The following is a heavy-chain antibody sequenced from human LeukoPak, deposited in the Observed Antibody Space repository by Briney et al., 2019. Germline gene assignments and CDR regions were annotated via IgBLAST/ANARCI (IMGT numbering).Heavy chain of an antibody. V-gene: IGHV3-21*01. Sequence: GGSLRLSRAASGFSFGDYTMNWVRQAPGKGLEWVSSIISTGSYIHYADSVKGRFTISRDNAKNSLYLQMNSLRAEDTAVFYCAREGPDLIVVVSSSEPFDYWGQGTLVTVSS. CDR3: AREGPDLIVVVSSSEPFDY. J-gene: IGHJ4*02. CDR1: GFSFGDYT. D-gene: IGHD3-22*01. CDR2: IISTGSYI.